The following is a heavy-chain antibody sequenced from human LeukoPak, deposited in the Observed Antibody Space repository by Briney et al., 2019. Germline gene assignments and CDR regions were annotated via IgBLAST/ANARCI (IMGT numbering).Heavy chain of an antibody. CDR2: ISSSTSHT. Sequence: GGSLRLSCAASEFTFSDYYMNWIRQAPGKGLEWLSYISSSTSHTNYADSVKGRFTISRDNSENTLHLQMNSLRAEDTAMYHCAREGRYCTTTNCYIGKWGQGTLVTVSS. V-gene: IGHV3-11*05. CDR3: AREGRYCTTTNCYIGK. J-gene: IGHJ4*02. D-gene: IGHD2-2*02. CDR1: EFTFSDYY.